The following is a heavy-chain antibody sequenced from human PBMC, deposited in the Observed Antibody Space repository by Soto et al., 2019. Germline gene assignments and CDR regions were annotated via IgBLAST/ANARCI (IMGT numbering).Heavy chain of an antibody. CDR3: ARDQPGYSYGYGLGY. V-gene: IGHV3-21*01. Sequence: EVQLVESGGGLVKPGGSLRLSCAASGFTFSSYSMNWVRQAPGTGLEWVSSISSSSSYIYYADSVKGRFTISRDNAKNSLYRQMNSLRAEYTAVYYCARDQPGYSYGYGLGYWGQGTLVTVSS. J-gene: IGHJ4*02. D-gene: IGHD5-18*01. CDR1: GFTFSSYS. CDR2: ISSSSSYI.